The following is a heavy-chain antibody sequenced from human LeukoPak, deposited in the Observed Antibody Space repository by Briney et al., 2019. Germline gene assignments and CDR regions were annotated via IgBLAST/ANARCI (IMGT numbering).Heavy chain of an antibody. Sequence: PGGSLRLSCAASGFTFSSYGRHWVRQAPGKGLEWVAVISYDGSNKYYADSVKGRFTISRDNSKNTLYLQMNSLRAEDTAVYYCAKDLGWLLYYFDYWGQGTLVTVSS. J-gene: IGHJ4*02. CDR3: AKDLGWLLYYFDY. V-gene: IGHV3-30*18. CDR2: ISYDGSNK. CDR1: GFTFSSYG. D-gene: IGHD5-12*01.